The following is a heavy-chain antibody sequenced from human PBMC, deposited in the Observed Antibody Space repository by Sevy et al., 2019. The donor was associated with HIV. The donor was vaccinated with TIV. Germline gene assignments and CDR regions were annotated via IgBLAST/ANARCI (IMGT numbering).Heavy chain of an antibody. CDR1: DVSISSSTNY. D-gene: IGHD6-19*01. J-gene: IGHJ3*01. CDR2: IYYSGTT. CDR3: ARQRGGWYEYDASDV. V-gene: IGHV4-39*01. Sequence: SETLSLTCTVSDVSISSSTNYWGWIRQPPGKGLEWIGSIYYSGTTYYNPSLKSRVTMSADTSMNQFSLKLSSVTVADTAVYYCARQRGGWYEYDASDVWGQGTMVTVSS.